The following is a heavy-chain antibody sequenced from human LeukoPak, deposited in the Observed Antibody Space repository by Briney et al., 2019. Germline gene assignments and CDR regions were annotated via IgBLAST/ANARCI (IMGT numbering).Heavy chain of an antibody. Sequence: GGSLRLSCAASGFTVSSNYMSWVRQAPGKGLEWVSVIYSGGSTYYADSVKGRFTISRDNSKNTLYLQMNSLRAEDTAVYYCARAWLGNGVFDYWGQGILVTVSS. CDR2: IYSGGST. J-gene: IGHJ4*02. V-gene: IGHV3-66*01. D-gene: IGHD3-10*01. CDR3: ARAWLGNGVFDY. CDR1: GFTVSSNY.